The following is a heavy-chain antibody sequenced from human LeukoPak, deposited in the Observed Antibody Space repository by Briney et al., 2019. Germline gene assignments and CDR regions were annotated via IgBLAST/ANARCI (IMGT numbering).Heavy chain of an antibody. CDR3: AKEGYSSGWYEDY. CDR2: IRYDGSNK. Sequence: PGGSLRLSCAAAGFTFSTYGIHWVRQAPGMGLEWVAFIRYDGSNKYYADSVKGRFTISRDNFMNTVYLQMNSLRPEDTAVYYCAKEGYSSGWYEDYWGQETLVTVSS. CDR1: GFTFSTYG. D-gene: IGHD6-19*01. V-gene: IGHV3-30*02. J-gene: IGHJ4*02.